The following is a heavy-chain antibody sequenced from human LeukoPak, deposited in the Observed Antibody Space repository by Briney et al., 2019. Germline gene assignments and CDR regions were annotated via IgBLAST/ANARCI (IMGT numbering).Heavy chain of an antibody. CDR2: INHSGST. CDR3: ARADSVGNYFDY. Sequence: SETLSLTCAVYGGSFSGYYWSWIRQPPGKGLEWIGEINHSGSTNYNPSLKSRVTISVDTSKNQFSLKLSSVTAADTAVYYCARADSVGNYFDYWGQGTLVTVSS. CDR1: GGSFSGYY. J-gene: IGHJ4*02. V-gene: IGHV4-34*01. D-gene: IGHD2-15*01.